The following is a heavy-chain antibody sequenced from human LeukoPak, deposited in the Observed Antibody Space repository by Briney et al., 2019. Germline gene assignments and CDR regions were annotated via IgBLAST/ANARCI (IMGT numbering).Heavy chain of an antibody. CDR1: GGSFSGYY. Sequence: PSETLSLTCAVYGGSFSGYYWSWIRQPPGKGLEWIGYIYYSGSTNYNPSLKSRVTISVDTSKNQFSLKLSSVTAADTAVYYCARQSSYYYYYMDVWGKGTTVTVSS. J-gene: IGHJ6*03. V-gene: IGHV4-59*01. CDR2: IYYSGST. CDR3: ARQSSYYYYYMDV.